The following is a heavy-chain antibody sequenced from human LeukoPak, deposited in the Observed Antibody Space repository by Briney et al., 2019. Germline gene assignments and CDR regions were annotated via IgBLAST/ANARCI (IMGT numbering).Heavy chain of an antibody. D-gene: IGHD5-18*01. V-gene: IGHV3-53*01. CDR2: IYSGGST. Sequence: GGSLRLSCAASGFTVSSNYMSWVRQAPGKGLEWVSVIYSGGSTYYADSVKGRFTISRDNSKNTLYLQMNSLRAEDTAVYYCARTRGYSYGPFDYWGQGTLVTVSS. CDR1: GFTVSSNY. CDR3: ARTRGYSYGPFDY. J-gene: IGHJ4*02.